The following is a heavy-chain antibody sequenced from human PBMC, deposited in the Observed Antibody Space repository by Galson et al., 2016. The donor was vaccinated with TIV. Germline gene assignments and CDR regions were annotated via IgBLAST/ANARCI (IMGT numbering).Heavy chain of an antibody. CDR1: GYTFTDYG. CDR3: ARDRMSPLVGATQDF. J-gene: IGHJ4*02. V-gene: IGHV1-18*01. CDR2: ISGYSGNT. Sequence: SVKVSCKASGYTFTDYGISWVRQAPGQGLEWMGWISGYSGNTNHAQKFQGRVTMTTNTSTRTAYMKLRSLRSDDTALYYCARDRMSPLVGATQDFWGQGTLVSVSS. D-gene: IGHD1-26*01.